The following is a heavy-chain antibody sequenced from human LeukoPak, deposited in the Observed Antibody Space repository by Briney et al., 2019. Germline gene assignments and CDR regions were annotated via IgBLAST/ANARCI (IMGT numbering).Heavy chain of an antibody. CDR1: GFTFSSYS. D-gene: IGHD3-22*01. CDR2: ISSSSSTI. CDR3: ARDTYYYDSSGKAWDY. Sequence: GGSLRLSCAASGFTFSSYSMNWVRQAPGKGLEWVSYISSSSSTIYYADSVKGRFTISRDNAKNSLYLQMNSLRAEGTAVYYCARDTYYYDSSGKAWDYWGQGTLVTVSS. V-gene: IGHV3-48*01. J-gene: IGHJ4*02.